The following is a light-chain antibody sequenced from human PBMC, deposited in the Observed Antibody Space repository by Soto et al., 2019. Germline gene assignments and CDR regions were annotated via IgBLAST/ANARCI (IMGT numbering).Light chain of an antibody. J-gene: IGLJ3*02. V-gene: IGLV2-14*01. Sequence: QSALTQPASVSGSPGQSITISCTGTSSDVGGYKYVSWFQQYQGNAPKLMIYEVSNRPSGVSNRFSGSKSGNTASLTISGLQTEDEADYYCTSFTNSNTWVFGGGTKVTVL. CDR2: EVS. CDR3: TSFTNSNTWV. CDR1: SSDVGGYKY.